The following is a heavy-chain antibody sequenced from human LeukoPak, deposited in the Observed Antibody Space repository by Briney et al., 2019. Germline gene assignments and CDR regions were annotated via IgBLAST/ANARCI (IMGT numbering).Heavy chain of an antibody. CDR2: IYYSGST. Sequence: SETLSLTCAVYGGSFSGYYWSWIRQPPGKGLEWIGSIYYSGSTYYNPSLKSRVTISVDTSKNQFSLKLSSVTAADTAVYYCARGILTGYYTLEYDYFDYWGQGTLVTVSS. CDR3: ARGILTGYYTLEYDYFDY. CDR1: GGSFSGYY. J-gene: IGHJ4*02. D-gene: IGHD3-9*01. V-gene: IGHV4-34*01.